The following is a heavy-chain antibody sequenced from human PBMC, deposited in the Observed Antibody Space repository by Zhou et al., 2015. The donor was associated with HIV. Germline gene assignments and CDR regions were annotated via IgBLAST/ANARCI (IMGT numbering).Heavy chain of an antibody. Sequence: QVQLVQSGAEVKKPGASVKVSCKASGYTFTSYGISWVRQAPGQGLEWMGWISAYNGNTNYAQKLQGRVTMTTDTSTSTAYMELRSLRSDDTAVYYCARDAFYYYDSSGYYSPRAEYFQHVGPGHPGPPSPQ. CDR1: GYTFTSYG. CDR2: ISAYNGNT. V-gene: IGHV1-18*01. CDR3: ARDAFYYYDSSGYYSPRAEYFQH. D-gene: IGHD3-22*01. J-gene: IGHJ1*01.